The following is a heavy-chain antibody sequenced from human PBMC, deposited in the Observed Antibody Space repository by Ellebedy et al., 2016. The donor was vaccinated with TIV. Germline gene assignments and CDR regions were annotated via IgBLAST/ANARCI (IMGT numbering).Heavy chain of an antibody. V-gene: IGHV3-74*01. Sequence: GESLKISCGASGFTFSSSAMYWVRQAPGKGLVWVSRINSDGRITGYADSVKGRFIISRDNAKNTLYLQMNSLRAEDTAVYYCARGSWACSGSMDVWGQGTTVTVSS. D-gene: IGHD6-19*01. J-gene: IGHJ6*02. CDR1: GFTFSSSA. CDR3: ARGSWACSGSMDV. CDR2: INSDGRIT.